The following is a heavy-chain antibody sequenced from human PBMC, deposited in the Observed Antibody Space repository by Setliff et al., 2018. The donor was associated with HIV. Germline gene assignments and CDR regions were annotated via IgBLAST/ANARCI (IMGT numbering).Heavy chain of an antibody. CDR1: GFTLSSYN. CDR2: ISSSTNYI. D-gene: IGHD1-1*01. CDR3: ARDTIPLVPFGY. V-gene: IGHV3-21*01. J-gene: IGHJ4*02. Sequence: GESLKISCAASGFTLSSYNMNWVRQAPGKGLEWVSSISSSTNYIYYADSVKGRFSISRDNAKNSLYLQMNSLRPEDTAVYYCARDTIPLVPFGYWGQGTLVTVS.